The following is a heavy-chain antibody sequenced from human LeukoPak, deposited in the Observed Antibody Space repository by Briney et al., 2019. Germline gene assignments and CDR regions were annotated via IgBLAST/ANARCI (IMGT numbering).Heavy chain of an antibody. V-gene: IGHV3-66*01. J-gene: IGHJ6*02. D-gene: IGHD6-13*01. CDR1: GFSIMNSA. CDR2: IYSGGST. CDR3: ARFPGIANVFYYGMDV. Sequence: GGSLRLSCAASGFSIMNSAMNWVRQAPGKGLEWVSVIYSGGSTYYADSVKGRFTISRDSSKNTLYLQMNSLRVEDTAVYYCARFPGIANVFYYGMDVWGQGTTVTVSS.